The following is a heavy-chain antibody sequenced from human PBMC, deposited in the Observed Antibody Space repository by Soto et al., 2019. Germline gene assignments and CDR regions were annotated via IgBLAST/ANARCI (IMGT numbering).Heavy chain of an antibody. CDR3: ARAIVGPTTTGWLDP. Sequence: SETLSLTCAVYGGSVNGYYWNWIRQPPGKGLEWIGEINHTGGTHYNPSLKSRVTMSVGTSKNQFSLRLSSVTAADTAVYYCARAIVGPTTTGWLDPWGQGTLVTVSS. CDR1: GGSVNGYY. V-gene: IGHV4-34*10. J-gene: IGHJ5*02. CDR2: INHTGGT. D-gene: IGHD1-26*01.